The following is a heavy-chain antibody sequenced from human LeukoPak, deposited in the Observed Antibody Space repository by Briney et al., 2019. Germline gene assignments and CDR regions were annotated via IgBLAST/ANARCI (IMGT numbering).Heavy chain of an antibody. Sequence: QPSETLSLTCTVSGGSISSYYWSWIRQPPGKGLEWVSAISGSGGSTYYADSVKGRFTISRDNSKNTLYLQMNSLRAEDTAVYYCAKDQSFDFWSGYYTRGWFDPWGQGTLVTVSS. CDR1: GGSISSYY. D-gene: IGHD3-3*01. V-gene: IGHV3-23*01. CDR3: AKDQSFDFWSGYYTRGWFDP. CDR2: ISGSGGST. J-gene: IGHJ5*02.